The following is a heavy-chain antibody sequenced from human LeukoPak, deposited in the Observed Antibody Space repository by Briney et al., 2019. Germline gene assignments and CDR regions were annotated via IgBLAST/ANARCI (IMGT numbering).Heavy chain of an antibody. V-gene: IGHV4-34*01. J-gene: IGHJ6*03. Sequence: PSETLSLTCAVYGGSFSGYYWSWIRQPPGKGLEWIGEINHSGSTNYNPPLKSRVTISVDTSKNQFSLKLSSVTAADTAVYYCARGGAARNYYYTDVWGKGTSVTVSS. D-gene: IGHD2-15*01. CDR2: INHSGST. CDR1: GGSFSGYY. CDR3: ARGGAARNYYYTDV.